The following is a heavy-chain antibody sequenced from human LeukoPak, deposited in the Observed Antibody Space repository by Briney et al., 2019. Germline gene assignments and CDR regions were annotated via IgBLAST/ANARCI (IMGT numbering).Heavy chain of an antibody. CDR2: IKQDGSEK. V-gene: IGHV3-7*01. J-gene: IGHJ4*02. Sequence: GGSLRLSCAASGFTFSSYWMSWVRQAPGKGLEWVANIKQDGSEKYYVDSVKGRFTISRDNAKNSLYLQMNSLRAEDTAVYYCARDRRYCSSTSCYRNNNFDYGGQGTLVTVSS. CDR3: ARDRRYCSSTSCYRNNNFDY. D-gene: IGHD2-2*01. CDR1: GFTFSSYW.